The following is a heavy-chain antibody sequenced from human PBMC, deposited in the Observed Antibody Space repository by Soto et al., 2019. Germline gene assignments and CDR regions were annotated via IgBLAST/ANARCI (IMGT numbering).Heavy chain of an antibody. J-gene: IGHJ3*02. V-gene: IGHV1-69*13. Sequence: SVKVSCKASGGTFSSYAISWVRQAPGQGLEWMGGIIPIFGTANYAQKFQGRVTITADESTSTAYMELSSLRSEDTAVYYCASSENSSGWYHDAFDIWGQGTMVTVSS. CDR3: ASSENSSGWYHDAFDI. CDR2: IIPIFGTA. D-gene: IGHD6-19*01. CDR1: GGTFSSYA.